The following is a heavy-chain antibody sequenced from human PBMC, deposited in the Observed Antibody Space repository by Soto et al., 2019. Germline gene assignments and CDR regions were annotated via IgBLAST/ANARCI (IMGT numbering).Heavy chain of an antibody. CDR1: GFAFSSYG. V-gene: IGHV3-30*03. D-gene: IGHD5-18*01. CDR2: ISYDGSLQ. Sequence: QAQLVESGGGVVQPGRSLRLSCAASGFAFSSYGMHWVRQAPGTGLEWVAVISYDGSLQHYADSVKGRFTISRDNGKNMVLLQMSSLRAEDTAVYYCVSDRGYGHASVPYSWGQGTLVSVSS. J-gene: IGHJ4*02. CDR3: VSDRGYGHASVPYS.